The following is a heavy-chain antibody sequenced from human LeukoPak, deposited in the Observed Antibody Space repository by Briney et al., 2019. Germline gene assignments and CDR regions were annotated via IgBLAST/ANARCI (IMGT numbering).Heavy chain of an antibody. CDR2: ISGSGSST. Sequence: GGSLRLSCAASGFTFSSYAMSWVRQAPGKGLEWVSGISGSGSSTYYADSVKGRFTISRDNSKNTLNLQMNSLRAEDTAVYYCASHSDTAMVYAYWGQGTLVTVSS. J-gene: IGHJ4*02. D-gene: IGHD5-18*01. CDR3: ASHSDTAMVYAY. V-gene: IGHV3-23*01. CDR1: GFTFSSYA.